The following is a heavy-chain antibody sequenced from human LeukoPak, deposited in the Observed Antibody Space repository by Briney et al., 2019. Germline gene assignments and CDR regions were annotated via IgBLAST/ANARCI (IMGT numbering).Heavy chain of an antibody. J-gene: IGHJ4*02. D-gene: IGHD3-10*01. Sequence: SGTLSLTCAVSGDSTTNYNYWWTWVRRPPGMGLEWIGEILGSGTTHYNPSLKSRVTISVDKSRSQFALKLTSVTAADTAVYYCARIYGSGSYLEYWGQGAQVTVSS. CDR2: ILGSGTT. CDR3: ARIYGSGSYLEY. CDR1: GDSTTNYNYW. V-gene: IGHV4-4*02.